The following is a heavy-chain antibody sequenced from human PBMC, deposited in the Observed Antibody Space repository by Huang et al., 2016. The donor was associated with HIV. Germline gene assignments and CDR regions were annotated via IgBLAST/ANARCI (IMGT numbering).Heavy chain of an antibody. CDR1: GGSIRSDNYA. CDR2: IYYSGRT. Sequence: QLQLQESGPGLVKPSETLSLTCTVSGGSIRSDNYAWGWIRQPPGKGREWIGSIYYSGRTSYNPSLKRRVTITVDTSKNHFSLRMRSVTAADTAVYYCARLPGSITMIRGVITDPYWGQGTLVTVSS. CDR3: ARLPGSITMIRGVITDPY. J-gene: IGHJ4*02. V-gene: IGHV4-39*02. D-gene: IGHD3-10*01.